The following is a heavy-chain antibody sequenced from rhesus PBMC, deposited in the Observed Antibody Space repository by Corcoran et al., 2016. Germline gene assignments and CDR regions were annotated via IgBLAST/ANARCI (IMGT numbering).Heavy chain of an antibody. J-gene: IGHJ1*01. D-gene: IGHD2-27*01. CDR3: AKDWVDCSGIYCYAEYFEF. CDR2: YIIIGGGSK. V-gene: IGHV3S5*01. CDR1: GFTFSSYG. Sequence: EVQLVESGGGLVQPGGSLRLSCAASGFTFSSYGMSWVRQAPGKGLEWVSYIIIGGGSKYYADSVKGRFTISRDNSKNTLSLQMNSLRAEDTAVYYCAKDWVDCSGIYCYAEYFEFWGQGALVTVSS.